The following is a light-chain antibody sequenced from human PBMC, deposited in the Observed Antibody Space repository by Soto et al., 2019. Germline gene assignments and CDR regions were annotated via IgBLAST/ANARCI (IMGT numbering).Light chain of an antibody. CDR1: SSDVGGYNH. J-gene: IGLJ7*01. CDR2: EVS. V-gene: IGLV2-14*03. CDR3: CSYRSDISVV. Sequence: QSALTQPASVSGSPGQSITISCTGISSDVGGYNHVSWYQQHPGKAPKLMIYEVSNRPSGVSDRFSGSKSGTTASLTISGLQAEDEADYYCCSYRSDISVVFGGGTQLTVL.